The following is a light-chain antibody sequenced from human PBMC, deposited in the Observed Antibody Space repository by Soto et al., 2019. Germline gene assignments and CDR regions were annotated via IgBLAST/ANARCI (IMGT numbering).Light chain of an antibody. Sequence: QSVLTQPPSASGTPGQRVSIPCSGSNSNIGSKYVYWYQQLPGTAPKLLMYRNNQRPSGVLDRFSGSKSGTSASLAISGLRSEDEADYYCAAWDNNLGGPAFGGGTKVTVL. J-gene: IGLJ2*01. CDR1: NSNIGSKY. CDR3: AAWDNNLGGPA. V-gene: IGLV1-47*01. CDR2: RNN.